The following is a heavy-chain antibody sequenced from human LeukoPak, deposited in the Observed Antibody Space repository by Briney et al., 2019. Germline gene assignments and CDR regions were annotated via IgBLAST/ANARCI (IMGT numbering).Heavy chain of an antibody. CDR3: SRGSGWLSVY. Sequence: PGRSLLLSCTASGFTFGDYLMSWFRQAPGKGLEWIGFISGGTTEYAASVKGRFTISRDDSTSIAYLQMNSLTTEDTAVYYCSRGSGWLSVYWGQGTLVTVSS. D-gene: IGHD6-19*01. CDR1: GFTFGDYL. CDR2: ISGGTT. V-gene: IGHV3-49*03. J-gene: IGHJ4*02.